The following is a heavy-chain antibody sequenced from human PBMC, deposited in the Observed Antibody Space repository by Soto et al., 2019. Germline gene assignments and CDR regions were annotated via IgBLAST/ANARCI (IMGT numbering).Heavy chain of an antibody. Sequence: SQTLSLTCAISVDIVSSNSAAWNCIRQSPSRGLEWLGRTYYRSKWYNDYAVSVKSRITINPDTSKNQFSLQLNSVTPEDTAVYYRARVEQWLVKTGYFDYWGQGTLVTVSS. CDR1: VDIVSSNSAA. V-gene: IGHV6-1*01. CDR3: ARVEQWLVKTGYFDY. D-gene: IGHD6-19*01. CDR2: TYYRSKWYN. J-gene: IGHJ4*02.